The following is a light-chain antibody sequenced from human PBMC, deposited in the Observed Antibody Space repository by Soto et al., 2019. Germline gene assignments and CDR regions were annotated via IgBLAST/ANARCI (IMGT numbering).Light chain of an antibody. CDR1: QSLNGY. CDR2: DAS. Sequence: DIQMTQSPSSLSASVGDRVTITCRASQSLNGYLNWYQQKPGKAPKLLIHDASSLQSGVPSSFSGSGSETDFTLTISSLQPEDAATYYCQQSYITPWTAGQGTKVEIK. J-gene: IGKJ1*01. CDR3: QQSYITPWT. V-gene: IGKV1-39*01.